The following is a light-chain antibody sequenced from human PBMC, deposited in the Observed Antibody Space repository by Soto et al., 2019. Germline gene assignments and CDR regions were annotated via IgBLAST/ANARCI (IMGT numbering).Light chain of an antibody. CDR3: QQYGSSPQT. J-gene: IGKJ1*01. V-gene: IGKV3-20*01. CDR1: QSVSSSY. CDR2: GAS. Sequence: EIVLTQSPGTLSLSPGERATLSCRASQSVSSSYLAWYQQKPGQAPRLLIYGASSRATGIPDRFSGSGSGKDFTLTISRLEHEEFAVYYCQQYGSSPQTFGQGTKVEIK.